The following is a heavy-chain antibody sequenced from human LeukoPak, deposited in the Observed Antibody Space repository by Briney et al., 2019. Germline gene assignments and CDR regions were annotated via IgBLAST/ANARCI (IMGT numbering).Heavy chain of an antibody. J-gene: IGHJ4*02. CDR3: ARDHREGMGATAFDY. CDR1: GGTFSTYG. Sequence: ASVNVSCKASGGTFSTYGFSWVRQAPGQGLEWMGRIIPIFDIADYAQKFRDRVTITADKSTSTAYMELRSLRSEDTAVYYCARDHREGMGATAFDYRGQGTLVTVSS. CDR2: IIPIFDIA. V-gene: IGHV1-69*04. D-gene: IGHD1-26*01.